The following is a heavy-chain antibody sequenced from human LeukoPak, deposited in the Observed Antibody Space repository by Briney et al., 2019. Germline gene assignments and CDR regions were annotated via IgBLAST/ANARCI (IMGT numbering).Heavy chain of an antibody. CDR3: ASGGGGMVVGDY. J-gene: IGHJ4*02. Sequence: GSLRLSRAASGFILSDYHTTWIRQTPRKGLEWGSDISIRISDTNYAHSVKGRFTTSRDNAKNSLYLQMNSLRADDTDVYYCASGGGGMVVGDYWGQGTLVTVSS. CDR1: GFILSDYH. D-gene: IGHD3-16*01. V-gene: IGHV3-11*06. CDR2: ISIRISDT.